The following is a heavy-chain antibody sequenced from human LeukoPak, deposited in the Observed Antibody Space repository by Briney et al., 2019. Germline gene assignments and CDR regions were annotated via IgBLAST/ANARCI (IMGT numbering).Heavy chain of an antibody. CDR3: ARQYTSSWAYWFDP. D-gene: IGHD6-13*01. V-gene: IGHV4-59*01. CDR1: GGSISSYY. CDR2: IYYSGST. Sequence: SETLSLTCTVSGGSISSYYWSWIRQPPGKGLEWIGDIYYSGSTNYNPSLKSRVTISVDTSKIQFSLKLSSVTAADTAVYYCARQYTSSWAYWFDPWGQGTLVTVSS. J-gene: IGHJ5*02.